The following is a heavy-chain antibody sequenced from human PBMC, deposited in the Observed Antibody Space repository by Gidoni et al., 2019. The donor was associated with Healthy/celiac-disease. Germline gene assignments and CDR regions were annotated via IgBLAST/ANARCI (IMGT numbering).Heavy chain of an antibody. CDR1: GGTFSSYA. J-gene: IGHJ6*02. D-gene: IGHD3-3*01. CDR2: IIPIFGTA. Sequence: QVQLVQSGAEVKKPGSSVKVSCKASGGTFSSYAISWLRQAPGQGLAWMGGIIPIFGTANYAQKFQGRVTITADESTSTAYMELSSLRSEDTAVYYCASRYDFWSGYYDYYYGMDVWGQGTTVTVSS. CDR3: ASRYDFWSGYYDYYYGMDV. V-gene: IGHV1-69*01.